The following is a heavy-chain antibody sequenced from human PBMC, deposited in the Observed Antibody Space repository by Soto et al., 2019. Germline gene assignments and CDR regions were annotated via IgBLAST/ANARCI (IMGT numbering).Heavy chain of an antibody. J-gene: IGHJ4*02. D-gene: IGHD1-7*01. Sequence: PSETLSLTCAVSGGSFTSNNWWTWVRQPPGQGLEWIGEIYRTGSTNYNPSLKSRVTISLDKSENQFSLKVTSLTAADTAGYYCASRDPGTSVDYWGQGTLVTVSS. CDR3: ASRDPGTSVDY. CDR1: GGSFTSNNW. CDR2: IYRTGST. V-gene: IGHV4-4*02.